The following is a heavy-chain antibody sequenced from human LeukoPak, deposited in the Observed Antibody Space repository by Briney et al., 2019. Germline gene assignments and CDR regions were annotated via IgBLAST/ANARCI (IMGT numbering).Heavy chain of an antibody. CDR3: AEGRVEMATIVDY. CDR1: GFAFSSYG. J-gene: IGHJ4*02. V-gene: IGHV3-33*06. Sequence: GGSLRLSCAASGFAFSSYGMHWVRQAPGKGLEWVAVIWYDGSNKYYADSVKGRFTISRDNSKNTLYLQMNSLRAEDTAVYYCAEGRVEMATIVDYWGQGTLVTVSS. D-gene: IGHD5-24*01. CDR2: IWYDGSNK.